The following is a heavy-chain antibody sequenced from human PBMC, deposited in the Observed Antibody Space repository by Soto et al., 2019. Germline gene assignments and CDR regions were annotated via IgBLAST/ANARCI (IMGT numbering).Heavy chain of an antibody. J-gene: IGHJ6*02. CDR3: ARDRAAAGFTYYYYGMDV. CDR1: GFTFSDYY. CDR2: ISSSSSYT. V-gene: IGHV3-11*05. D-gene: IGHD6-13*01. Sequence: GGSLRLSCAASGFTFSDYYMSWIRQAPGKGLEWVSYISSSSSYTNYADSVRGRFTISRDNAKNSLYLQMNSLRAEDTAVYYCARDRAAAGFTYYYYGMDVWGQGTTVPVSS.